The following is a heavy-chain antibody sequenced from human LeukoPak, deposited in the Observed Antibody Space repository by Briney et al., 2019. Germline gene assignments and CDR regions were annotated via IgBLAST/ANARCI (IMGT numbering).Heavy chain of an antibody. J-gene: IGHJ4*02. D-gene: IGHD6-19*01. V-gene: IGHV3-21*01. CDR1: GFTFSSYS. CDR2: ISSSSSYI. Sequence: GGSLRLSCAASGFTFSSYSMNWVRQAPGKGLELVSSISSSSSYIYYVDSVKGRFTISRDNAKNSLYLQMNSLRAEDTAVYYCARDRSVAVAGTVMVYWGQGTLVTVSS. CDR3: ARDRSVAVAGTVMVY.